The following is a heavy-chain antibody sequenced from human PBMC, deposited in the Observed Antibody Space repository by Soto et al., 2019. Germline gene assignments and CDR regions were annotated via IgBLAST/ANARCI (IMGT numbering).Heavy chain of an antibody. J-gene: IGHJ6*02. Sequence: QVQLVQSGAEVKKPGSSVKVSCKVSGGTFSNYAIDWVRLAPGHGLEWMGGIVPIFGTTYYTQKFQGRATIIADDSTTTAYLELSRLRSEDTAIYYCARVEAVAGLYNYHGLAVWGQGTAVTVSS. CDR3: ARVEAVAGLYNYHGLAV. V-gene: IGHV1-69*12. D-gene: IGHD6-19*01. CDR1: GGTFSNYA. CDR2: IVPIFGTT.